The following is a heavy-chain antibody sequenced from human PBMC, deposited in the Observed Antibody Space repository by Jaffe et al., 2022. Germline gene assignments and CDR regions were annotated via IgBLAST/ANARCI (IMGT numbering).Heavy chain of an antibody. V-gene: IGHV3-43D*04. J-gene: IGHJ4*02. CDR3: ARWRGTGGLDH. D-gene: IGHD1-1*01. CDR1: GFNFDDFA. CDR2: ISWDGGDI. Sequence: EMHLVESGGVVVQPGGSLRLSCAASGFNFDDFAMHWVRQAPGKGLEWVSLISWDGGDIYYRDSVKGRFSISRDNSKNSLYLQMNSLTTEDTALYYCARWRGTGGLDHWGQGTLVTVSS.